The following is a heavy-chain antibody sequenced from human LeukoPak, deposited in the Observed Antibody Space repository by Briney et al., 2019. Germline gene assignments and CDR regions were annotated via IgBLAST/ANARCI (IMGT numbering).Heavy chain of an antibody. V-gene: IGHV3-23*01. J-gene: IGHJ5*02. CDR1: GFTFSSSG. CDR2: ISGSGRST. D-gene: IGHD2-2*01. CDR3: ARGGYCNSTTCYFNDWFDP. Sequence: GGTLRLSCAPSGFTFSSSGVSWVRQAPGEGRGWGSAISGSGRSTNYAYSVEGRFTSSRDNSKNTSYLQMTRLRAEDTAVYYCARGGYCNSTTCYFNDWFDPWGQGTLVTVSS.